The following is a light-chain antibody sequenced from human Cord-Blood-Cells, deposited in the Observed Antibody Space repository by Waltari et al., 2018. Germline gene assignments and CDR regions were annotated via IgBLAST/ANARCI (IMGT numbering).Light chain of an antibody. J-gene: IGKJ1*01. CDR3: QQYGSSPCT. V-gene: IGKV3-20*01. CDR1: QSVSSSY. Sequence: EIVLTQSPGTLSLSPGERATLSCRPSQSVSSSYLAWYQQKPGHAPRLRIDDASSRATGIPDRFSGSGSETDFTLTISRLEPEDFAVYYCQQYGSSPCTFGQGTKVEIK. CDR2: DAS.